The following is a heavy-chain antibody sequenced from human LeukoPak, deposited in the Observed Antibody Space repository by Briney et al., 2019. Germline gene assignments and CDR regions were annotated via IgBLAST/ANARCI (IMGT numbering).Heavy chain of an antibody. CDR1: GFTFSNFA. CDR3: ARESSALYYYYGMDV. V-gene: IGHV3-30*14. D-gene: IGHD6-19*01. J-gene: IGHJ6*02. Sequence: GSLRLSCVASGFTFSNFAMHWVRQAPGKGLEWVTLISFDGSNKYYADSVKGRFTISRDNSKNTLYLQMNSLRAEDTAVYYCARESSALYYYYGMDVWGQGTTVTVSS. CDR2: ISFDGSNK.